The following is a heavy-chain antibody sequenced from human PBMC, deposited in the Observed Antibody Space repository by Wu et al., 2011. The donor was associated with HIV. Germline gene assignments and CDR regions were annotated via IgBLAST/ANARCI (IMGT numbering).Heavy chain of an antibody. CDR3: ASGYCNGNSCYSLDY. D-gene: IGHD2-15*01. J-gene: IGHJ4*02. Sequence: VQLVQSGAEVKKPGASVKVSCRASGYTFTSYDINWVRQASGQGLEWMGWMNPTSGKTGYAQKFQGRVTITRDSSIHTVYVELSSLTSEDTAVYYCASGYCNGNSCYSLDYWGQGTQVIVSS. CDR2: MNPTSGKT. CDR1: GYTFTSYD. V-gene: IGHV1-8*03.